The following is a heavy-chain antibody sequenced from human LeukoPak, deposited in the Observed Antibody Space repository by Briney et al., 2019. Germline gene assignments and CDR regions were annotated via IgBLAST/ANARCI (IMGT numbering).Heavy chain of an antibody. J-gene: IGHJ4*02. CDR1: GGSFSGYY. CDR3: ASRAVDKWVSAGFDY. V-gene: IGHV4-34*01. D-gene: IGHD5-12*01. Sequence: PSETLSLTCAVYGGSFSGYYWSWIRQPPGKGLEWIGEINHSGSTNYNPSLKSRVTISVDTSKNQFSLKLSSVTAADTAVYYCASRAVDKWVSAGFDYWGQGTLVTVSS. CDR2: INHSGST.